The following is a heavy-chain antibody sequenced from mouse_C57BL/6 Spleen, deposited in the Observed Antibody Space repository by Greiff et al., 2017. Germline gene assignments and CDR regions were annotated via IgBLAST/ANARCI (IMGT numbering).Heavy chain of an antibody. CDR3: ARHYYGSSRYYYAMDY. CDR2: ISGGGGNT. CDR1: GFTFSSYT. J-gene: IGHJ4*01. Sequence: DVKLVESGGGLVKPGGSLKLSCAASGFTFSSYTMSWVRQTPEKRLEWVATISGGGGNTYYPDSVKGRFTISRDNAKNTLYLQMSSLRSEDTALYYCARHYYGSSRYYYAMDYWGQGTSVTVSS. V-gene: IGHV5-9*01. D-gene: IGHD1-1*01.